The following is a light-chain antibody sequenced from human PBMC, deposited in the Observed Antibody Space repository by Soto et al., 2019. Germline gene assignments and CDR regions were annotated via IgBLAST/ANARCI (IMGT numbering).Light chain of an antibody. CDR2: DAS. Sequence: EIVLTQSPATLSLSPGERATLSCRASQSVSSYLAWYQQKPGQAPRLLIYDASNRATGIAARFRVRGSGTDFNLNISSLEPEDFAVYYCQKRSNWPPSFGGGTKVEIK. CDR3: QKRSNWPPS. CDR1: QSVSSY. J-gene: IGKJ4*01. V-gene: IGKV3-11*01.